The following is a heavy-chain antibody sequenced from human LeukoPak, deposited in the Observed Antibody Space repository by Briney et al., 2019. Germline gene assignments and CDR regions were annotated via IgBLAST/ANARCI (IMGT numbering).Heavy chain of an antibody. V-gene: IGHV4-59*01. J-gene: IGHJ4*02. Sequence: PSETLSLTCTVSGGSINSYYWNWIRQPPGKGLEWIWYIYYSGSTNYNPSLKSRVTISVDTSKNQFSLKLSSVTAADTAVYYCARDRWISSYFDYWGQGTLVTVSS. CDR1: GGSINSYY. CDR2: IYYSGST. CDR3: ARDRWISSYFDY. D-gene: IGHD4-23*01.